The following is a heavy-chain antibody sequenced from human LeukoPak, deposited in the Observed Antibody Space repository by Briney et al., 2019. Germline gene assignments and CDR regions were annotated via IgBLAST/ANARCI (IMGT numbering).Heavy chain of an antibody. D-gene: IGHD1-1*01. CDR3: ARYGGYNFDY. CDR2: IARSGRT. Sequence: SETLSLTCTVSGGSISSCYWTWIRHPAGKGLEWIGRIARSGRTNYSPALKSRVTMSVDTSKTQSCLKLSSVTAADTAVYYCARYGGYNFDYWGQGNLFTVSS. J-gene: IGHJ4*02. CDR1: GGSISSCY. V-gene: IGHV4-4*07.